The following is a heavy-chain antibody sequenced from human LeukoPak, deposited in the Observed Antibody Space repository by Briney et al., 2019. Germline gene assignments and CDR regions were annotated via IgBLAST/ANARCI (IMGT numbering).Heavy chain of an antibody. D-gene: IGHD6-19*01. CDR2: ISSSSSTI. Sequence: PGGSLRPSCAASGFTFSSYSMNWVRQAPGKGLEWVSYISSSSSTIYYADSVKGRFTISRDNAKNSLYLQMNSLRAEDTAVYYCARGGTVAGISDYYYMDVWGKGTTVTISS. CDR1: GFTFSSYS. V-gene: IGHV3-48*01. CDR3: ARGGTVAGISDYYYMDV. J-gene: IGHJ6*03.